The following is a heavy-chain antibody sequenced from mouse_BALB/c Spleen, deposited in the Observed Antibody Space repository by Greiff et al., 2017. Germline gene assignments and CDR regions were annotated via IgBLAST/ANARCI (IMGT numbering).Heavy chain of an antibody. CDR1: GFTFSSFG. CDR3: ARSQSTMITTWFAY. CDR2: ISSGSSTI. V-gene: IGHV5-17*02. J-gene: IGHJ3*01. Sequence: DVMLVESGGGLVQPGGSRKLSCAASGFTFSSFGMHWVRQAPEKGLEWVAYISSGSSTIYYADTVKGRFTISRDNPKNTLFLQMTSLRSEDTAMYYCARSQSTMITTWFAYWGQGTLVTVSA. D-gene: IGHD2-4*01.